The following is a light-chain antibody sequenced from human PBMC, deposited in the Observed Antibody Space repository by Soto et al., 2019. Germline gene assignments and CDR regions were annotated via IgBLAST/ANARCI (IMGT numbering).Light chain of an antibody. V-gene: IGKV1-9*01. CDR1: QGISSY. CDR3: QPLNSYPLT. Sequence: DIQLTQSPSFLSASVGDRVTITCRASQGISSYLAWYQQKPGKAPKLLIYAASTLQSGVPSRFSGSGSGTDFPLTISSLQPEDFATYYCQPLNSYPLTFGPGTKVDIK. CDR2: AAS. J-gene: IGKJ3*01.